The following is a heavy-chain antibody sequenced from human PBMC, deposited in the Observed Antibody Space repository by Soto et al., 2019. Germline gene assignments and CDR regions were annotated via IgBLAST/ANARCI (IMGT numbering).Heavy chain of an antibody. J-gene: IGHJ6*02. CDR1: GFTFSSYG. V-gene: IGHV3-33*01. CDR2: IWYDGSNK. Sequence: PGGSLRLSCAASGFTFSSYGMHWVRQDPGKGLEWGTVIWYDGSNKYYADFVKGRFTISRDNSKNTLYLQMNSLRGEDTAVYYCARARGSSDHYDMDVWGQGTMVTVSS. CDR3: ARARGSSDHYDMDV. D-gene: IGHD2-15*01.